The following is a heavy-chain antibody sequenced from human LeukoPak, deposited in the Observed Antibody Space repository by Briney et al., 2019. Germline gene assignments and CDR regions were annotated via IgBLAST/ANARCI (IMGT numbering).Heavy chain of an antibody. V-gene: IGHV4-59*01. CDR1: GGSISSYY. CDR3: ASHGDYVWGSYRSFDY. J-gene: IGHJ4*02. Sequence: PSETLSLTCTVSGGSISSYYWSWIRQPPGKGLEWIGYIYYSGSTNYNPSLESRVTISVDTSKNQFSLKLSSVTAADTAVYYCASHGDYVWGSYRSFDYWGQGTLVTVSS. CDR2: IYYSGST. D-gene: IGHD3-16*02.